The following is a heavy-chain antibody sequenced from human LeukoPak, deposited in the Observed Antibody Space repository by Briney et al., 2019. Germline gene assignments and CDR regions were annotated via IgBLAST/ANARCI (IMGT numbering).Heavy chain of an antibody. V-gene: IGHV1-69*04. CDR3: ARGGTSGWYGTLGY. J-gene: IGHJ4*02. CDR2: IIPVLDIA. D-gene: IGHD6-19*01. Sequence: SVKVSCKASGGTFSSYAISWVRQAPGQGLEWMGRIIPVLDIANYAQKFQGRVTITADKSTSTAYMELSSPRSDDTAVYYCARGGTSGWYGTLGYWGQGTLVTVSS. CDR1: GGTFSSYA.